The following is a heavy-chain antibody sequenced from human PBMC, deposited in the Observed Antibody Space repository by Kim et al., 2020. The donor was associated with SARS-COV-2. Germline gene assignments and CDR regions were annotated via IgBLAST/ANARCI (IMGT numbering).Heavy chain of an antibody. J-gene: IGHJ4*02. Sequence: NPPLNRRVTITDDKAKNQFSLKLSSVTAADTAVYYCARVPGGYSYGTFDYWGQGTLVTVSS. V-gene: IGHV4-34*01. D-gene: IGHD5-18*01. CDR3: ARVPGGYSYGTFDY.